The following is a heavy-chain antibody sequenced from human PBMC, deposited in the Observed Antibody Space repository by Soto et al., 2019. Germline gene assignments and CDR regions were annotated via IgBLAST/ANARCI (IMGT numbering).Heavy chain of an antibody. CDR1: GFTFTSFG. CDR2: ISAYNGNT. J-gene: IGHJ4*02. Sequence: QIQLVQSGAEVKKPGASVKVSCKGSGFTFTSFGFNWVRQAPGLGLEWMGWISAYNGNTNYAHNFRGRVTMTTDTSTSTAYMELRSLRSDDTAVYYCAGGFSDYGDYDWGQGTLVTVSS. D-gene: IGHD4-17*01. V-gene: IGHV1-18*01. CDR3: AGGFSDYGDYD.